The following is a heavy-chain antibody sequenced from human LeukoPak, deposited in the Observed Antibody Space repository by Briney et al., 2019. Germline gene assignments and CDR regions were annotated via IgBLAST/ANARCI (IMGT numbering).Heavy chain of an antibody. Sequence: PGGSLRLSCAASGFTFSTCNMNWVRQTPRKGLEWVSSISSSSSYIYYADSVKGRFTISRDNAQNSLYLQMNSLRAEDTAVYYCARDGGFLYGSGSYYNYWGQGTLVTVSS. V-gene: IGHV3-21*01. CDR1: GFTFSTCN. D-gene: IGHD3-10*01. CDR3: ARDGGFLYGSGSYYNY. J-gene: IGHJ4*02. CDR2: ISSSSSYI.